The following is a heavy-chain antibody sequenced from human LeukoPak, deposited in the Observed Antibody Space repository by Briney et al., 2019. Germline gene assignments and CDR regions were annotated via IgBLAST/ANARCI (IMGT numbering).Heavy chain of an antibody. Sequence: GGSLRLSCAASGFTFSDYSMNWVRQAPGKGLEWVSSITSGSSYRFYADSVKGRFTISRDNAKNSLYLQMNSLRAEDTAFYYCARVQQYDKFDYWGQGTLVTVSS. V-gene: IGHV3-21*04. D-gene: IGHD3-22*01. CDR2: ITSGSSYR. CDR1: GFTFSDYS. J-gene: IGHJ4*02. CDR3: ARVQQYDKFDY.